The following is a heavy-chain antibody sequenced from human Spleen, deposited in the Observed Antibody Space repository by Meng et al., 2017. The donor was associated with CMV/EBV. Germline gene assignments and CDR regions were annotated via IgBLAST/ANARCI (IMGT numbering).Heavy chain of an antibody. CDR3: ARDIVVVPAVVGMDV. CDR1: GYTFTGYY. V-gene: IGHV1-2*02. D-gene: IGHD2-2*01. Sequence: ASVKVSCKASGYTFTGYYMHWVRQAPGQGLEWMGWINPNSGGTNCAQKFQGRVTMTRDTSISTAYMELSRLRSDDTAVYYCARDIVVVPAVVGMDVWGQGTTVTVSS. CDR2: INPNSGGT. J-gene: IGHJ6*02.